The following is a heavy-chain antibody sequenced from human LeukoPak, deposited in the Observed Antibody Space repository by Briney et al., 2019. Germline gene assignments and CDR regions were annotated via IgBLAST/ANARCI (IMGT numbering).Heavy chain of an antibody. CDR2: VYHSAST. V-gene: IGHV4-39*07. CDR3: ARGERFGEFKENWFDP. J-gene: IGHJ5*02. D-gene: IGHD3-10*01. Sequence: SETLSLTCTVSGDSISGGSHYWAWIRQPPGKGLEWIGSVYHSASTYDNPSLKSRVTISVDKSKNQFSLKLSSVTAADTAVYYCARGERFGEFKENWFDPWGQGTLVTVSS. CDR1: GDSISGGSHY.